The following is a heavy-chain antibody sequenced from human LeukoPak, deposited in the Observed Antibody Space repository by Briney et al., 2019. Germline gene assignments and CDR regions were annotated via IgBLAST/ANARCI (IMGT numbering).Heavy chain of an antibody. Sequence: PGGSLRLSXAASGFTFSDYYMSWICQAPGKGLEWVSYISSSGSTIYYADSVKGRFTISRDNAKNSLYLQMNSLRAEDTAVYYCASESYEYYYGSGAFDYWGQGTLVTVSS. J-gene: IGHJ4*02. CDR3: ASESYEYYYGSGAFDY. CDR2: ISSSGSTI. V-gene: IGHV3-11*04. D-gene: IGHD3-10*01. CDR1: GFTFSDYY.